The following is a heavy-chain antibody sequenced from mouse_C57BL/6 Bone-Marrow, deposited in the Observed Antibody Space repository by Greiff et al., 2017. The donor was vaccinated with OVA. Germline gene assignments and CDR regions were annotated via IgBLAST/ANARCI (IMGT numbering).Heavy chain of an antibody. CDR1: GFSLTSYG. D-gene: IGHD2-14*01. Sequence: VQRVESGPGLVQPSQSLSITCTVSGFSLTSYGVHWVRQSPGKGLEWLGVIWSGGSTDYNAAFISRLSISKDNSKSQVFFKMNSLQADDTAIYYCARGGDRKFAYWGQGTLVTVSA. V-gene: IGHV2-2*01. CDR2: IWSGGST. CDR3: ARGGDRKFAY. J-gene: IGHJ3*01.